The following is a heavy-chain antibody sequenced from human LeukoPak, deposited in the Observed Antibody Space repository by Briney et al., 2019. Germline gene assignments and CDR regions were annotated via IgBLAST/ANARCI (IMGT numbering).Heavy chain of an antibody. V-gene: IGHV3-53*01. CDR1: GFTVSSNY. D-gene: IGHD5-12*01. Sequence: GGSLRLSCAASGFTVSSNYMSWVRQAPGKGLEWVSVIYSGGSTYYADSVKGRFTISRDNSKNTLYLQMNSLRAEDTAVYYCAKDIVATIEYYYYYYGMDVWGQGTTVTVSS. CDR3: AKDIVATIEYYYYYYGMDV. CDR2: IYSGGST. J-gene: IGHJ6*02.